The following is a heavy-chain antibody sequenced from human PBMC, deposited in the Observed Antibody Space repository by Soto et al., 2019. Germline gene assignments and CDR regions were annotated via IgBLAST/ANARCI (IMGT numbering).Heavy chain of an antibody. CDR2: ITPYNGNA. D-gene: IGHD1-26*01. CDR1: GYTFTNFG. J-gene: IGHJ4*02. CDR3: ARARMFSGAHHDY. V-gene: IGHV1-18*04. Sequence: QVHLVQSGAVVENPGASVKVSCKASGYTFTNFGINRVRQAPGQGLEWMGWITPYNGNANFPQKHQDRLTITTDTSTNTAYLELRSLRSDDTAVYFCARARMFSGAHHDYWGQGTRVTVSS.